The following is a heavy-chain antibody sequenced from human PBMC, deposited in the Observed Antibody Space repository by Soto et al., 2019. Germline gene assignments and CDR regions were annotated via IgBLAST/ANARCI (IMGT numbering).Heavy chain of an antibody. CDR2: IYYSGST. J-gene: IGHJ5*01. CDR1: GGSISLGGYY. Sequence: QVQLQESGPGLVKPSQTLSLTCTFSGGSISLGGYYWNWIRQHPGKGLERIGYIYYSGSTYYNPSFKIRVTISVDTSKTQLSLKLSSVTAEDTAVYYCARSIDSCGQGTLVTVSS. V-gene: IGHV4-31*03. CDR3: ARSIDS.